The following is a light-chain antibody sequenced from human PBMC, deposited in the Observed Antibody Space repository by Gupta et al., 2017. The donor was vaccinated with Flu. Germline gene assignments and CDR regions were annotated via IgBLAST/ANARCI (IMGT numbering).Light chain of an antibody. CDR1: SSNIGAGYD. Sequence: QSILPQPPSSSGTPRQMITISCTGTSSNIGAGYDVHWYQQHPGTAHKLLIYDTSNRPAGVPDRFSGSKSGNAASLAISGLRPEEEADYYCQSYASRSSVVFGGGTKLTVL. CDR3: QSYASRSSVV. CDR2: DTS. V-gene: IGLV1-40*01. J-gene: IGLJ2*01.